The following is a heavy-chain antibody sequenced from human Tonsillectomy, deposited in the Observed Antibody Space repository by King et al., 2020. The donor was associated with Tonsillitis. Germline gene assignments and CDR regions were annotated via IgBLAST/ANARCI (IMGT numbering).Heavy chain of an antibody. CDR1: GFTFSSYW. CDR2: INSDGSST. J-gene: IGHJ4*02. CDR3: TTAVVGPAADY. V-gene: IGHV3-74*01. D-gene: IGHD1-26*01. Sequence: VQLVESGGGLVQPGGSLRLSCAASGFTFSSYWMHWVRQAPGKGLVWVSLINSDGSSTTYADSVKGRFTISRDNAKNTLYLQMNSLRAEDMAVYYCTTAVVGPAADYWGQGTLVTVSS.